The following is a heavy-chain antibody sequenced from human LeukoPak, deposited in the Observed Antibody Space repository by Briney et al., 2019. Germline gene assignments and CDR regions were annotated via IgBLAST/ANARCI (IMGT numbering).Heavy chain of an antibody. D-gene: IGHD3-22*01. CDR1: EFTFSTYW. V-gene: IGHV3-7*01. J-gene: IGHJ4*02. CDR2: VNQDGSAK. CDR3: AREERAYYYDSSGYPDY. Sequence: GGSLRLSCAASEFTFSTYWMSWVRQAPGKGPEWVANVNQDGSAKYYVDSVKGRFTISRDNAKNSLYLQMNSLRAEDTAVYYCAREERAYYYDSSGYPDYWGQGTLVTVSS.